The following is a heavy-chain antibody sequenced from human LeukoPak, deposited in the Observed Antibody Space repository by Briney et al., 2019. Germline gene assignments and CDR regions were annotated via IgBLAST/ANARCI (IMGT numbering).Heavy chain of an antibody. CDR3: ARDRYGDYDFDY. J-gene: IGHJ4*02. CDR2: ISSSSRTI. CDR1: GFTFSSYS. D-gene: IGHD4-17*01. V-gene: IGHV3-48*01. Sequence: GGSLRLSCAASGFTFSSYSMNWVRQAPGKGLEWLPYISSSSRTIYYADSVKGRFTISRDNANNSLYLQMNSLRAEDTAVYYCARDRYGDYDFDYWGQGTLVTVSS.